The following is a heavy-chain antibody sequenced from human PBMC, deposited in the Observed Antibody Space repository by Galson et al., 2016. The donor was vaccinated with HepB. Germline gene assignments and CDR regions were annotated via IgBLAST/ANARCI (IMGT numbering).Heavy chain of an antibody. J-gene: IGHJ4*02. D-gene: IGHD1-1*01. CDR1: GFSFNDFY. CDR2: ISHSGNTR. Sequence: SLRLSCAASGFSFNDFYMSWIRQAPGKALEWISYISHSGNTREYADSVKGRFTVSRDNNKNSVYLQLNSLRAEDTALSYCARAVNNWTGDRRLFDLWGQGTLVAVSS. CDR3: ARAVNNWTGDRRLFDL. V-gene: IGHV3-11*01.